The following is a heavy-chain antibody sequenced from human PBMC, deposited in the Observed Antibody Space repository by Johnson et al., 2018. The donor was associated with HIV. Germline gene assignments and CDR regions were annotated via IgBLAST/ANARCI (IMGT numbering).Heavy chain of an antibody. V-gene: IGHV3-30-3*01. Sequence: QVQLVESGGGLVKPGGSLRLSCAASGFTFSNAWMSWVRQAPGKGLEWVAVISYDGSNKYYADSVKGRFTISRDNSKNTLYLQMNSLRAEDTAVYYCARVVVLIGAFDIWGQGTMVTVSS. CDR3: ARVVVLIGAFDI. CDR2: ISYDGSNK. D-gene: IGHD3-22*01. J-gene: IGHJ3*02. CDR1: GFTFSNAW.